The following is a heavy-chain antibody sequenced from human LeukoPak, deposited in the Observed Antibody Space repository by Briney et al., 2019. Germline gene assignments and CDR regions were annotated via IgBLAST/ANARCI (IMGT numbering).Heavy chain of an antibody. D-gene: IGHD5-12*01. J-gene: IGHJ4*02. V-gene: IGHV3-11*04. CDR1: GFTFNEYY. Sequence: KAGGSLRLSCAGSGFTFNEYYMSWIRQAPGKGLEWVSYITSGGGTMYYADSVKGRFTVSRDNAKNSLYLQMNSLRAEDTAVYYCARDFAPRGYTFDIWGQGTLVTASS. CDR2: ITSGGGTM. CDR3: ARDFAPRGYTFDI.